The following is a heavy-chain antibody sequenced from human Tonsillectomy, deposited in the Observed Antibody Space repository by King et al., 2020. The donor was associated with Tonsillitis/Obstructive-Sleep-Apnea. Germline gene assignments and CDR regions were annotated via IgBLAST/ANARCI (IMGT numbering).Heavy chain of an antibody. CDR3: ASGRYYDFWSGYYCDY. CDR2: IIPIFGTA. D-gene: IGHD3-3*01. Sequence: QLVQSGAEVKKPGSSVKVSCKASGGTFSSYAISWVRQAPGQGLEWMGGIIPIFGTANYAQKFQGRVTITADESTGTAYMELSSLRSEDTAVYYCASGRYYDFWSGYYCDYWGQGTLVTVSS. J-gene: IGHJ4*02. V-gene: IGHV1-69*01. CDR1: GGTFSSYA.